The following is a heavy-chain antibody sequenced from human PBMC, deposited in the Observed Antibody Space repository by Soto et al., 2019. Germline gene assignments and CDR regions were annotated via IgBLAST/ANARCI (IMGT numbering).Heavy chain of an antibody. CDR1: GGTFRSYA. Sequence: GASEKVPCKASGGTFRSYAISWVRQAPGQGLGWMGGLIPILGTANSAQKFQGRVTITADASTSTAYMERSSLNSEDTAVYYCAILYCSGGSCYSGYAFDIWGQGTMVTVSS. J-gene: IGHJ3*02. V-gene: IGHV1-69*13. CDR2: LIPILGTA. D-gene: IGHD2-15*01. CDR3: AILYCSGGSCYSGYAFDI.